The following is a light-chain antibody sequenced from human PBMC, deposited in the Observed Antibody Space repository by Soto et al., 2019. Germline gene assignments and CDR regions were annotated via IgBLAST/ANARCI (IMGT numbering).Light chain of an antibody. CDR3: QQYSSFSEYT. CDR2: DAS. J-gene: IGKJ2*01. V-gene: IGKV1-5*01. CDR1: QSISTW. Sequence: PMTQSISTLSATVRDSVTITCRASQSISTWLAWYQQKPGKAPKLLIYDASSLQSGVPSRFSGSGSGTEFTLTISSLQPDDFASYYCQQYSSFSEYTFGQRTKVAIK.